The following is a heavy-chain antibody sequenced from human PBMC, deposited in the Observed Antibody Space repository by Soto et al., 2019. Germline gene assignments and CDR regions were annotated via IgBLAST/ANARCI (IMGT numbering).Heavy chain of an antibody. J-gene: IGHJ4*02. D-gene: IGHD3-16*01. CDR3: GRAFDSMLPPAY. Sequence: EVQLVESGGGLVQPGGSLRLSCAGSGFTFSNYWMYWVRQVPGKGLVWLSRINGDGSYTSYADSVKGRFTISRDNAKNTLYLQMDSLRAEDTGVYYCGRAFDSMLPPAYWGQGTLVTVSS. V-gene: IGHV3-74*01. CDR1: GFTFSNYW. CDR2: INGDGSYT.